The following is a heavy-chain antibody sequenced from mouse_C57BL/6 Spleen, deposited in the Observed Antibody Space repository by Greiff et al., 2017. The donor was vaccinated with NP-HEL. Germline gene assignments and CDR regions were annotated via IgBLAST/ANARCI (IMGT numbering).Heavy chain of an antibody. CDR1: GFTFTSYG. CDR2: ISSGGSYT. V-gene: IGHV5-6*02. J-gene: IGHJ3*01. D-gene: IGHD1-1*01. Sequence: VQLQESGADLVKPGGSLKLSCAASGFTFTSYGMSWVRQTPDKRLEWVATISSGGSYTYYPDSVKGRFTIPSDNAKNTLYLQMSSLMSEDTAMYDGARLLYYYGSSYSWFAYWGQGTLVTVSA. CDR3: ARLLYYYGSSYSWFAY.